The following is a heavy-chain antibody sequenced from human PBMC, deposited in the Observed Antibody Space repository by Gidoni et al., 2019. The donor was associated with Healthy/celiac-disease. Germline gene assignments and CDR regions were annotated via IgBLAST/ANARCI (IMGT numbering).Heavy chain of an antibody. V-gene: IGHV5-51*01. D-gene: IGHD5-12*01. J-gene: IGHJ3*02. CDR3: ARLGGGDGYNWHAFDI. CDR2: IYPGDSDT. Sequence: EVQLVQSGAEVNTPGESLKISCTGSGYSFTSYWIGWVRQMPGKGLAWMGIIYPGDSDTRYSPSFQGQVTISADKSISTAYLQWSSLKASDTAMYYCARLGGGDGYNWHAFDIWGQGTMVTVSS. CDR1: GYSFTSYW.